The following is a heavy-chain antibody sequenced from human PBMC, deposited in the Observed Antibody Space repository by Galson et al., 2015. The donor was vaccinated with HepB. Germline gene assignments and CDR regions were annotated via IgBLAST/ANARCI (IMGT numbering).Heavy chain of an antibody. CDR1: GFTFSSYS. D-gene: IGHD3-10*01. CDR3: ARDDTMVRGVINCYMDV. Sequence: SLRLSCAASGFTFSSYSMNWVRQAPGKGLEWVSSISSSSSYIYYADSVKGRFTISRDNAKNSLYLQMNSLRAEDTAVYYCARDDTMVRGVINCYMDVWGKGTTVTVSS. V-gene: IGHV3-21*01. CDR2: ISSSSSYI. J-gene: IGHJ6*03.